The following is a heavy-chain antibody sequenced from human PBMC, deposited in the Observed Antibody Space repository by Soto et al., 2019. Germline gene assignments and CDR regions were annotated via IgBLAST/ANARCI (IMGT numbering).Heavy chain of an antibody. D-gene: IGHD2-21*02. CDR1: GGTFINHA. V-gene: IGHV1-69*01. J-gene: IGHJ6*02. Sequence: QVQLVQSGAEVKKLGASVKVSCKASGGTFINHAFSWVRQAPGQGLEWMGGIIPMFGTADYSQKFQGRVTITADESTTTAHMELSSLRSDDSAVYYCARDDATYCGGDCYRYFFYGLDVWGQGTTVTVSS. CDR2: IIPMFGTA. CDR3: ARDDATYCGGDCYRYFFYGLDV.